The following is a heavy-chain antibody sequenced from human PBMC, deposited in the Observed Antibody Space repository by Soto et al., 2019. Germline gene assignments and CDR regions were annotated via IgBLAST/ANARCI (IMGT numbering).Heavy chain of an antibody. Sequence: PSETLSLTCTVSGGSISSSSNHWSWIRQHPGKGLEWIGYIYYSGSTYYNPSLKSRVTISVDTSKNQFSLKLSSVTAADTAVYYCARVPTQYYDFWSGYQSPYGMDVWGQGTTVTVSS. CDR3: ARVPTQYYDFWSGYQSPYGMDV. D-gene: IGHD3-3*01. CDR2: IYYSGST. J-gene: IGHJ6*02. CDR1: GGSISSSSNH. V-gene: IGHV4-31*03.